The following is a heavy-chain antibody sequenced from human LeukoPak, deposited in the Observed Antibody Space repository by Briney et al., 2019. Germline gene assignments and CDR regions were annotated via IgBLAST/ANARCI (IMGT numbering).Heavy chain of an antibody. CDR3: AKDLRVLGYCSSTSCPFDY. J-gene: IGHJ4*02. Sequence: PGGSLRLSCAASGFTFSSYAMSWVRQAPGKGLEWVSAISGSGGSTYYADSVKGRFTISRDNSKNTLYLQMNSLRAEDTAVYYWAKDLRVLGYCSSTSCPFDYWGQGTLVTVSS. D-gene: IGHD2-2*01. CDR1: GFTFSSYA. CDR2: ISGSGGST. V-gene: IGHV3-23*01.